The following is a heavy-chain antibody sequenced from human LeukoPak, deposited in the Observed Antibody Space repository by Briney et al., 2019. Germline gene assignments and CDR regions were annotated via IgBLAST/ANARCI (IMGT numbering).Heavy chain of an antibody. CDR3: AKVPYGGNWFDP. J-gene: IGHJ5*02. V-gene: IGHV3-23*01. D-gene: IGHD4-23*01. CDR1: GFTFSSYA. Sequence: GGSLRLSCAASGFTFSSYAMSWVRQAPGKGLEWVSAISGSGGSTYYADSVKGQFTISRDNSKNTLYLQMNSLRAEDTAVYYCAKVPYGGNWFDPWGQGTLVTVSS. CDR2: ISGSGGST.